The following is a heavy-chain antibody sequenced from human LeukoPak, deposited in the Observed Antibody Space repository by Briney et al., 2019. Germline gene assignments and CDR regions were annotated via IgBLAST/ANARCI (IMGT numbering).Heavy chain of an antibody. Sequence: PSETLSLTCTVSGGSISSYYWSWIRQPPGKGLEWIGYIYTSGSTNYNPSLKSRVTTSVDTSKNQFSLKLSSVTAADTAVYYCARHIGDVDAFDIWGQGTMVTVSS. CDR3: ARHIGDVDAFDI. CDR1: GGSISSYY. V-gene: IGHV4-4*09. J-gene: IGHJ3*02. CDR2: IYTSGST. D-gene: IGHD5-12*01.